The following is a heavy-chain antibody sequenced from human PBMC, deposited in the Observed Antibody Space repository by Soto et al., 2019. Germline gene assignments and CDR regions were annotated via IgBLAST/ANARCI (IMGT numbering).Heavy chain of an antibody. Sequence: SETLSLTCAVYGESFSGYHWNWIRQTPGKGLEWIGEINDFGSTKYKPSLASRVSISVDTSKKQFSLSLASVTAADTAVYYCARRRRGVTMTRGTYAMEVWGQGTTVTVSS. CDR1: GESFSGYH. J-gene: IGHJ6*02. V-gene: IGHV4-34*01. D-gene: IGHD3-10*01. CDR2: INDFGST. CDR3: ARRRRGVTMTRGTYAMEV.